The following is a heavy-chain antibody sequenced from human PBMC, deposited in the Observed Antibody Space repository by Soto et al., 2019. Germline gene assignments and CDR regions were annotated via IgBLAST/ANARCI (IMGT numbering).Heavy chain of an antibody. V-gene: IGHV3-30-3*01. CDR1: GFTFSSYA. CDR3: ARAPSGWSEYYFDY. J-gene: IGHJ4*02. CDR2: ISYDGSNK. Sequence: QVQLVESGGGVVQPGRSLRLSCAASGFTFSSYAMHWVRQAPGKGLEWVAVISYDGSNKYYADSVKGRFTISRDNSKNTLYLQMNSLRAEDTAVYYCARAPSGWSEYYFDYWGQGTLVTVSS. D-gene: IGHD6-19*01.